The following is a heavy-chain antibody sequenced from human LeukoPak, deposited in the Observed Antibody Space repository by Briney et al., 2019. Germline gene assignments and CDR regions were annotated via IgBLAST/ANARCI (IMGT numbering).Heavy chain of an antibody. V-gene: IGHV3-11*01. Sequence: GGSLRLSCAASGFTFSDYYMSWIRQAPGKGLEWVSYISSSGSTIYYADSVKGRFTISRDNAKNSLYLQMNSLRAEDTAVYYCARVQPHYYDSSGYPPDYWGQGALVTVSS. CDR1: GFTFSDYY. D-gene: IGHD3-22*01. J-gene: IGHJ4*02. CDR2: ISSSGSTI. CDR3: ARVQPHYYDSSGYPPDY.